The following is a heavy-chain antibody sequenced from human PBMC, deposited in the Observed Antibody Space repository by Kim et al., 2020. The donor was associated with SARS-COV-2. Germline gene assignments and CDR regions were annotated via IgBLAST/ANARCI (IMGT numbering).Heavy chain of an antibody. CDR2: IIPILGIA. J-gene: IGHJ4*02. D-gene: IGHD6-13*01. V-gene: IGHV1-69*04. Sequence: SVKVSCKASGGTFSSYTISWVRQAPGQGLEWMGRIIPILGIANYAQKFQGRVTITADKSTSTAYMELSSLRSEDTAVYYCARDYGYSSSCGYWGQGTLVTVSS. CDR3: ARDYGYSSSCGY. CDR1: GGTFSSYT.